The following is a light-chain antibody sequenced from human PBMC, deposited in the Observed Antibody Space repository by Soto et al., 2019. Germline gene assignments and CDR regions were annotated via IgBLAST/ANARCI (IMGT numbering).Light chain of an antibody. CDR2: EVS. V-gene: IGLV2-14*01. CDR3: SSYTSANTLV. CDR1: SRDVGAYNY. Sequence: QSALTQAASVSGSPGQSITISCTGTSRDVGAYNYVSWYQQHPGKAPKRMIYEVSYRPSGVSNRFSGSKSGSTASLTISGLQAEDEADYFCSSYTSANTLVFGRGTKVTVL. J-gene: IGLJ6*01.